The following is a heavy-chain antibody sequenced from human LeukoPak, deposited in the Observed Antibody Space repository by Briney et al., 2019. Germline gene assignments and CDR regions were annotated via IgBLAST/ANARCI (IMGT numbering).Heavy chain of an antibody. J-gene: IGHJ6*02. D-gene: IGHD3-10*01. CDR3: ARDTDGSGSYYDPYYYYYGMDV. V-gene: IGHV1-69*04. Sequence: SVKVSCKASGGTFSSYAISWVRQPPGPGLEWMGRIIPILGIANYAQKFQGRVTITADKSTSTAYMELSSLRSEDTAVYYCARDTDGSGSYYDPYYYYYGMDVWGQGTTVTVSS. CDR2: IIPILGIA. CDR1: GGTFSSYA.